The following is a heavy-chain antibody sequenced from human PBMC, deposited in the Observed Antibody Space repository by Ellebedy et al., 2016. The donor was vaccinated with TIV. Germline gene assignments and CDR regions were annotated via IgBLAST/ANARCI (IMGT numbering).Heavy chain of an antibody. D-gene: IGHD6-19*01. CDR2: IYYSGTS. J-gene: IGHJ4*02. Sequence: SETLSLXXTVSGGSISSSSYFWGWIRQAPGKGLEWIASIYYSGTSYYNPSLKSRVTISVDTSKNYFSLRLSSVTAADTAVYHCARRPTSGWYSFDYWGQGTLVTVSS. CDR1: GGSISSSSYF. CDR3: ARRPTSGWYSFDY. V-gene: IGHV4-39*02.